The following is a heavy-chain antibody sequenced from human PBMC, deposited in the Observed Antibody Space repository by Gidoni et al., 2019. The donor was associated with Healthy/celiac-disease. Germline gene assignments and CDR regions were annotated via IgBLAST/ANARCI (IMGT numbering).Heavy chain of an antibody. CDR2: ISGSGGST. J-gene: IGHJ4*02. CDR3: AKGRRLYYYDS. V-gene: IGHV3-23*01. CDR1: GFTFSSYA. Sequence: EVQLLESVGGFVQPGGSLRLSCAASGFTFSSYAMCWVRQAPGKGLEWVSAISGSGGSTYYADSVKGRFTISRDNSKNTLYLQMNSLRAEDTAVYYCAKGRRLYYYDSWGQGTLVTVSS. D-gene: IGHD2-15*01.